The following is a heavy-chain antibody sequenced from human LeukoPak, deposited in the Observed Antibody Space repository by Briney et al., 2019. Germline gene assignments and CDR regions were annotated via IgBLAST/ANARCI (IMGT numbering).Heavy chain of an antibody. D-gene: IGHD3-16*02. J-gene: IGHJ4*02. Sequence: SETLSLTCTVSGYSISSGYYWSWIRQPPGKGLEWIGEINHSGSTNYNPSLKSRVTTSVDTSKNQFSLKLSSVTAADTAVYYCARGQNYVWGSYRHRQTYYFDYWGQGTLVTVSS. V-gene: IGHV4-38-2*02. CDR3: ARGQNYVWGSYRHRQTYYFDY. CDR2: INHSGST. CDR1: GYSISSGYY.